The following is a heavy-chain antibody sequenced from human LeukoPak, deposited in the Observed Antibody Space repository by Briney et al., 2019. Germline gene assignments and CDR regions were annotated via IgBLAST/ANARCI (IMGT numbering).Heavy chain of an antibody. J-gene: IGHJ4*02. CDR2: ISSSSSYI. D-gene: IGHD2-15*01. CDR3: AIFGCSGGSCYS. Sequence: GGSLRLSCAASGFTFSSYSMNWVRQAPGKGLEWVSSISSSSSYIYYADSVKGRSTISRDNAKNSLYLQMNSLRAEDTAVYYCAIFGCSGGSCYSWGQGTLVTVSS. CDR1: GFTFSSYS. V-gene: IGHV3-21*01.